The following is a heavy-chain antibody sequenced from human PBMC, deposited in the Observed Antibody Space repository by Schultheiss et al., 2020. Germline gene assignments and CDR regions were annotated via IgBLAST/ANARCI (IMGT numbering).Heavy chain of an antibody. CDR3: ARDQGVRGSGSYGEDY. Sequence: GGSLRLSCAASGFIFSSYGMHWVRQAPGKGLEWVAIIWYDGSNKYYADSVKGRFTISRDNSKNTLYLQMNSLRAEDTAVYYCARDQGVRGSGSYGEDYWGQGTLVT. V-gene: IGHV3-33*01. CDR2: IWYDGSNK. J-gene: IGHJ4*02. D-gene: IGHD1-26*01. CDR1: GFIFSSYG.